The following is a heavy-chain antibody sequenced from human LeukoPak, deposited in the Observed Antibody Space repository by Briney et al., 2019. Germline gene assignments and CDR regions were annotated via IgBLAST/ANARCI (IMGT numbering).Heavy chain of an antibody. Sequence: GASVKVSCKASGYTFTSYGISWVRQAPGQGLEWMGWISAYNGNTNYAQKLQGRVTMTTDTSTSTAYMELRSLRSDDTAAYYCARLRYSGSYPHFDYWGQGTLVTVSS. V-gene: IGHV1-18*01. CDR2: ISAYNGNT. CDR3: ARLRYSGSYPHFDY. D-gene: IGHD1-26*01. CDR1: GYTFTSYG. J-gene: IGHJ4*02.